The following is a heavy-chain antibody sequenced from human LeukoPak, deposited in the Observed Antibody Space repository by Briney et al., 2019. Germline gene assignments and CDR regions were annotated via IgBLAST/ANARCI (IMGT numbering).Heavy chain of an antibody. CDR2: ISPSGGST. J-gene: IGHJ3*02. V-gene: IGHV1-46*01. D-gene: IGHD2-21*02. Sequence: ASVKVSCKAFGYTFTSNYMHWVRQAPGQGPEWMGVISPSGGSTTYAQKFQGRVTMTRDMSTSTVYMELSSLRSEDTAVYYCARAGDLDAFDIWGQGTMVTVSS. CDR3: ARAGDLDAFDI. CDR1: GYTFTSNY.